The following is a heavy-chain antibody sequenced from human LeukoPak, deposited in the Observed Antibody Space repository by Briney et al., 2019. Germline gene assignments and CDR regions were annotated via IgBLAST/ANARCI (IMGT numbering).Heavy chain of an antibody. D-gene: IGHD2-2*01. CDR3: TPTPFYCSSTSCPGNY. CDR1: GFTFSNAW. CDR2: IKSKTDGGTT. J-gene: IGHJ4*02. Sequence: PGGSLRLSCAASGFTFSNAWMSWVRLAPGKGLEWVGRIKSKTDGGTTDYAAPVKGRFTISRDDSKNTLYLQMNSLKTEDTAVYYCTPTPFYCSSTSCPGNYWGQGTLVTVSS. V-gene: IGHV3-15*01.